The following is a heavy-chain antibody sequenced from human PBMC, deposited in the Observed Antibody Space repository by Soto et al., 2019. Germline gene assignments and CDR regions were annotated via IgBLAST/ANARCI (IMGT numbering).Heavy chain of an antibody. J-gene: IGHJ6*02. V-gene: IGHV1-3*01. Sequence: AASVKVSCKASGYTFTSYAMHWVRQAPGQRLEWMGWINAGNGNTKYSQKFQGRVTITRDTSASTAYMELSSLRSEDTAVYYRARDRRYCSGGSCSYGMDVWGQGTTVTVSS. CDR1: GYTFTSYA. D-gene: IGHD2-15*01. CDR3: ARDRRYCSGGSCSYGMDV. CDR2: INAGNGNT.